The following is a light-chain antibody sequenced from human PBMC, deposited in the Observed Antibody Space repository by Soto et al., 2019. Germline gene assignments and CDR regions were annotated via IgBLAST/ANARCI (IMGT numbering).Light chain of an antibody. CDR1: SIDVDDY. Sequence: QCVLTQPRSVSGAPGQSGTISCSGTSIDVDDYVSWYQQHPGKAPKVIIYDVTERPSGVPDRFSGSKSGNAASLTVSGPQAEDEADYYCCAHVGSSTYDFGSGTKVTVL. CDR2: DVT. CDR3: CAHVGSSTYD. V-gene: IGLV2-11*01. J-gene: IGLJ1*01.